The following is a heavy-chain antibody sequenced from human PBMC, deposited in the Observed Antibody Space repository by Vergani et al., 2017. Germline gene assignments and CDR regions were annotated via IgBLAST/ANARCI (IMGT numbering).Heavy chain of an antibody. J-gene: IGHJ5*02. Sequence: QVQLQQWVAVLLKPSETLSLTCAVYGGSFSGYYWSWIRQPPGKEWEGIGEIKHSGSTTYNPSPKSRVTISVDTSKNQFSPTLSSVTAADTAVYYCARGRNSWYARPKFVVWFDPWGQGTLVTVSS. CDR1: GGSFSGYY. D-gene: IGHD6-13*01. CDR2: IKHSGST. CDR3: ARGRNSWYARPKFVVWFDP. V-gene: IGHV4-34*01.